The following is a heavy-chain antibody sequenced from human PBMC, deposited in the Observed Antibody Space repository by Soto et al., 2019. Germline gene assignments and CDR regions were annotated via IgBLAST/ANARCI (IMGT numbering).Heavy chain of an antibody. CDR2: VYYSGST. J-gene: IGHJ5*02. CDR3: ARLTSRISAASHGRSNWMDT. CDR1: GDSIPWTSCY. V-gene: IGHV4-39*01. D-gene: IGHD2-15*01. Sequence: QFQLQESGPRLVKSAETLSLTCTLSGDSIPWTSCYWGWFRQPPGKGLEWIGDVYYSGSTYYNPSLKSRLPMSIDTSKEQFSLKMTSVTAADTGVYYCARLTSRISAASHGRSNWMDTWGPGTLVTVSS.